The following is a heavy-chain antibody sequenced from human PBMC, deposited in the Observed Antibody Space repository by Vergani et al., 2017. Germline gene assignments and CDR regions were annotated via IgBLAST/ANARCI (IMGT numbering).Heavy chain of an antibody. CDR1: GGSISSYY. J-gene: IGHJ6*03. CDR2: IYYSGST. V-gene: IGHV4-59*01. CDR3: ARARTYYDILTGYSRTLNYMDV. Sequence: QVQLQESGPGLVKPSETLSLTCTVSGGSISSYYWSWIRQPPGKGLEWIGYIYYSGSTNYNPSLKSRVTISVDTSKNQFSLKLSSVTAADTAVYYCARARTYYDILTGYSRTLNYMDVWGKG. D-gene: IGHD3-9*01.